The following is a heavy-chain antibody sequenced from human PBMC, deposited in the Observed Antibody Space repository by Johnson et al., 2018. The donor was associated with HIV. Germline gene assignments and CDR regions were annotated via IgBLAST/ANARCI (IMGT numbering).Heavy chain of an antibody. Sequence: QMLLVESGGGVVQPGRSLRLSCAASGFTFSSYAMHWVRQAPGKGLEWVAVISYDGSNKYYADSVKGRFTISRDNSKNTLYLQMNSLRAEDTAVYYCAKAVAARPQGNDGAFDIWGQGTMVVVSS. CDR3: AKAVAARPQGNDGAFDI. V-gene: IGHV3-30-3*01. CDR1: GFTFSSYA. J-gene: IGHJ3*02. CDR2: ISYDGSNK. D-gene: IGHD6-6*01.